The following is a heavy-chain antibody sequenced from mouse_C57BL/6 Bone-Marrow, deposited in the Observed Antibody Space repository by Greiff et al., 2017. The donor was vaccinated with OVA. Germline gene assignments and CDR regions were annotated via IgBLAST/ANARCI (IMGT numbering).Heavy chain of an antibody. J-gene: IGHJ1*03. CDR2: INPGSGGT. Sequence: QVQLQQSGAELVRPGTSVKVSCKASGYAFTNYLIEWVKQRPGQGLEWIGVINPGSGGTNYNEKFKGKATLTADKSSSTAYMQLSSLTSEDSAVYFCARRYGNLYWYFDVWGTGTTVTVSS. CDR3: ARRYGNLYWYFDV. D-gene: IGHD2-10*02. V-gene: IGHV1-54*01. CDR1: GYAFTNYL.